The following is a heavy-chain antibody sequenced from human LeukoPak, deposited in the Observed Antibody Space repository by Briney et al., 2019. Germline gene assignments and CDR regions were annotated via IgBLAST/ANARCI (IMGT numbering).Heavy chain of an antibody. Sequence: ASVKVSCKASGYTFTSYGISWVRQAPGQGLEWMGWISAYNGNTNYAQKLQGRVTMTTDTSTSTAYMELRSLRSDDTAVYYCARDSRYDILTGPLDYWGQGTLVTVSS. CDR1: GYTFTSYG. CDR3: ARDSRYDILTGPLDY. CDR2: ISAYNGNT. V-gene: IGHV1-18*01. D-gene: IGHD3-9*01. J-gene: IGHJ4*02.